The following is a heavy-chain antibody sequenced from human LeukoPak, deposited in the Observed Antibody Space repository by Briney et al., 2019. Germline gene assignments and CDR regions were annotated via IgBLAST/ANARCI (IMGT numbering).Heavy chain of an antibody. D-gene: IGHD3-10*01. J-gene: IGHJ1*01. Sequence: PSETLSLTCTVSGGSISSGDYYWSWIRQPPGKGLEWIGYIYYSGSTYYNPSLKSRVTISVDTSKNQFSLKLSSVTAADTAVYYCAIDRPDITMVRGVDQHWGQGTLVTVSS. CDR1: GGSISSGDYY. CDR2: IYYSGST. V-gene: IGHV4-30-4*08. CDR3: AIDRPDITMVRGVDQH.